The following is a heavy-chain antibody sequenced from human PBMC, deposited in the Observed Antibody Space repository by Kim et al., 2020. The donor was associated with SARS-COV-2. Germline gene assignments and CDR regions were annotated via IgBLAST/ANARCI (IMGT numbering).Heavy chain of an antibody. V-gene: IGHV3-23*01. D-gene: IGHD2-2*01. J-gene: IGHJ4*02. Sequence: GGSLRLSCAASGFTFSSYAMSWARQAPGKGLEWVSVISGRGDSTNYADSVKGRFTISRDNSKNTVYLQMNSLRVDDTAVYYCARRYDSSTYHNFFSDSWGQGTRVTVSS. CDR3: ARRYDSSTYHNFFSDS. CDR2: ISGRGDST. CDR1: GFTFSSYA.